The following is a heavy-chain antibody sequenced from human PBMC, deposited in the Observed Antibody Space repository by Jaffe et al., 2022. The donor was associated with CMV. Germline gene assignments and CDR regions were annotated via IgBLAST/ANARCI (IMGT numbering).Heavy chain of an antibody. V-gene: IGHV3-30*18. CDR2: ISKDGTNT. CDR3: AKDAYCAGDCYPGAT. CDR1: GFTFTNYG. J-gene: IGHJ5*02. Sequence: QEQLVESGGGVVQPGRSLRLSCTGSGFTFTNYGMHWVRQAPGKGLEWVALISKDGTNTYYADSVKGRFTISRDNSKNAVYLQMSSLRAEDTALFYCAKDAYCAGDCYPGATWGRGTLVTVSS. D-gene: IGHD2-21*02.